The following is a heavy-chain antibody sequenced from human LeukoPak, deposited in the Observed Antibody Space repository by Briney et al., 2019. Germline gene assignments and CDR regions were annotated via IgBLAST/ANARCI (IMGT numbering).Heavy chain of an antibody. J-gene: IGHJ4*02. D-gene: IGHD4-17*01. CDR2: ISGSGGST. Sequence: GGSLRLSCEASGFTFSRYAMSWVRQAPGQGLEWVSAISGSGGSTYYADSVKGRFTISRDNSKNTLYLQMNSLRAEDTAVYYCAKGTTVTNEFDYWGQGTLVTVSS. CDR1: GFTFSRYA. V-gene: IGHV3-23*01. CDR3: AKGTTVTNEFDY.